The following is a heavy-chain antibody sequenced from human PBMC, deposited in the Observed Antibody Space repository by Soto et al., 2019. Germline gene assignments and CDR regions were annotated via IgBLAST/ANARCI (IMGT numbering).Heavy chain of an antibody. CDR1: GGTFSSYN. D-gene: IGHD2-21*02. CDR2: IIPILGIA. Sequence: APVKVSCKASGGTFSSYNISWVRPAPGQGLELMGRIIPILGIANYAQKFQGRVTITADKSTSTAYMELSSLRSEDTAVYYCARDPGGGDYYYYYCMDVWGKGTTVTVSS. J-gene: IGHJ6*03. V-gene: IGHV1-69*04. CDR3: ARDPGGGDYYYYYCMDV.